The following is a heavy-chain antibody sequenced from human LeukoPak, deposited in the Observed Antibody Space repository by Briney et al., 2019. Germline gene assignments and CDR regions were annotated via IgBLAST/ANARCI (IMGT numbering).Heavy chain of an antibody. Sequence: GRSLRLSCAASGFTFSSYGMHWVRQAPGKGLEWVAVIWYDGSNKYYADSVKGRFTISRDNSKNTLYLQMNSLRAEDTAVYYCARERCSSTSCADNWFDPWGQGTLVTVSS. CDR2: IWYDGSNK. J-gene: IGHJ5*02. D-gene: IGHD2-2*01. CDR1: GFTFSSYG. CDR3: ARERCSSTSCADNWFDP. V-gene: IGHV3-33*01.